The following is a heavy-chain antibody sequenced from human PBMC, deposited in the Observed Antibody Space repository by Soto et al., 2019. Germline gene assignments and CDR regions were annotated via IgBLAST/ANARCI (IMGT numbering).Heavy chain of an antibody. CDR2: INPFDGSR. J-gene: IGHJ4*01. CDR1: GYIFTSYY. D-gene: IGHD5-18*01. V-gene: IGHV1-46*01. CDR3: ARWGRQDTAMVSVESIDY. Sequence: GASVKVSCKASGYIFTSYYIHWVRQAPGQGLEWMGWINPFDGSRMFAQSFQGRVTMTRDTSTSTVYMEVSSLRSDDTAVYYCARWGRQDTAMVSVESIDYWG.